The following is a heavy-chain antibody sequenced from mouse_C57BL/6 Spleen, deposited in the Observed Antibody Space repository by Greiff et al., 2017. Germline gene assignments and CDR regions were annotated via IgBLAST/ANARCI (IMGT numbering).Heavy chain of an antibody. Sequence: VQLQQSGPGLVKPSQSLSLTCSVTGYSITSGYYWNWIRQFPGNKLEWMGYISYDGSNNYNPSLKNRISITRDTSKNQFFLKLNSVTTEDTATYYCARNYDYDGGVYYAMDYWGQGTSVTVSS. V-gene: IGHV3-6*01. CDR2: ISYDGSN. CDR3: ARNYDYDGGVYYAMDY. CDR1: GYSITSGYY. J-gene: IGHJ4*01. D-gene: IGHD2-4*01.